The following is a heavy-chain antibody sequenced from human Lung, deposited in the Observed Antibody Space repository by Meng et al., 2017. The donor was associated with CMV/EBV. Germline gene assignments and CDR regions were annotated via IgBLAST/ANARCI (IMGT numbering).Heavy chain of an antibody. CDR3: AKVRSGWYYDY. D-gene: IGHD6-19*01. CDR1: GFTFSSYA. Sequence: GESXKISCAASGFTFSSYAMSWVRQAPGKGLEWVSFIYSGDSSTSYADSVKGRFTISRDNSKNTLYLQMNSLRAEDTAVYYCAKVRSGWYYDYWGQGPLVTVSS. CDR2: IYSGDSST. V-gene: IGHV3-23*03. J-gene: IGHJ4*02.